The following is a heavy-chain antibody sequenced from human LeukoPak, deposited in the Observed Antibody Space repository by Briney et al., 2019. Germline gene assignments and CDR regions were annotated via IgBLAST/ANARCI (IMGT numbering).Heavy chain of an antibody. CDR3: ARVSTSEDY. Sequence: PSETLSLTCTVSGDSISSGYYWVWIRQPPGKGLEWIGSIYHSGSTYYNPSLKSRVTISVDTSKNQFSLKLSSVTAADTAVYYCARVSTSEDYWGQGTLVTVSS. J-gene: IGHJ4*02. CDR1: GDSISSGYY. CDR2: IYHSGST. V-gene: IGHV4-38-2*02.